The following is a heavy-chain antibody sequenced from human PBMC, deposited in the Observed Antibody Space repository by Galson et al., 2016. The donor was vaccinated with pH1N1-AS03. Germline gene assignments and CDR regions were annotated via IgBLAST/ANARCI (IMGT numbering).Heavy chain of an antibody. V-gene: IGHV4-34*01. CDR3: ARGSYSSGWYRGRNAFDI. J-gene: IGHJ3*02. D-gene: IGHD6-19*01. CDR2: INHSGST. CDR1: GGSFNNYY. Sequence: LSLTCAVYGGSFNNYYWNWIRQSPGKGLEWVGEINHSGSTDYNPSLKSRVTISVDPSKNQISLNLNSVTAADTAMYYCARGSYSSGWYRGRNAFDIWGQGTMVTVSS.